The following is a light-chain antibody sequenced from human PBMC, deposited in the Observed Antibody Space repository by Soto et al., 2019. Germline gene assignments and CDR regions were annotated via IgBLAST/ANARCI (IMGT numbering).Light chain of an antibody. CDR1: QSVSSY. CDR3: QQRSKFLWT. J-gene: IGKJ1*01. V-gene: IGKV3-11*01. Sequence: EIVLTQSPATLSLSPGERATLSCRASQSVSSYLAWYQQKPGQAPRLLMYDTSNRATGIPARFSGSGSGTDFTLTISSLAPEDFAVYFCQQRSKFLWTFGQGTKVDI. CDR2: DTS.